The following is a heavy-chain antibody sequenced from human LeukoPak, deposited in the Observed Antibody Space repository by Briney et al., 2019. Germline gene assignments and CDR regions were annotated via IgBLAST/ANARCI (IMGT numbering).Heavy chain of an antibody. CDR3: ARVAHPTKTGNYYYYYGMDV. J-gene: IGHJ6*02. V-gene: IGHV1-46*01. CDR1: GYTLTELS. D-gene: IGHD2-8*01. Sequence: ASVKVSCKVSGYTLTELSMHWVRQAPGQGLEWMGIINPSGGSTSYAQKFQGRVTMTRDTSTSTVYMELSSLRSEDTAVYYCARVAHPTKTGNYYYYYGMDVWGQGTTVTVSS. CDR2: INPSGGST.